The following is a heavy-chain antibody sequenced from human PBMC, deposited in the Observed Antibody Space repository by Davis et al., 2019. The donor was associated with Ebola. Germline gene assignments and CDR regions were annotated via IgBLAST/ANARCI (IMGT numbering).Heavy chain of an antibody. CDR2: ISSSSSYI. V-gene: IGHV3-21*01. J-gene: IGHJ4*02. Sequence: PGGSLRLSCAASGFTFSSYSMNWVRQAPGKGLEWVSSISSSSSYIYYADSVKGRFTISRDNAKNSLYLQMNSLRAEDTAVYYCARDGDFWSGYSRGPRYYFDYWGQGTLATVSS. CDR1: GFTFSSYS. CDR3: ARDGDFWSGYSRGPRYYFDY. D-gene: IGHD3-3*01.